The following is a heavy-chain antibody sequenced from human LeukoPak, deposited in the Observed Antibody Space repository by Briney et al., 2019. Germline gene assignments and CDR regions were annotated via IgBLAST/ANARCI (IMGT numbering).Heavy chain of an antibody. V-gene: IGHV3-7*01. CDR3: ARVGGGFGELYWFDP. J-gene: IGHJ5*02. CDR2: IKQDGSEK. CDR1: GFTFSSYW. Sequence: GGSLRLSFAASGFTFSSYWMSWVRQAPGKGLEWVANIKQDGSEKYYVDSVKGRFTISRDNAKNSLYLQMNSLRAEDTAVYYCARVGGGFGELYWFDPWGQGTLVTVSS. D-gene: IGHD3-10*01.